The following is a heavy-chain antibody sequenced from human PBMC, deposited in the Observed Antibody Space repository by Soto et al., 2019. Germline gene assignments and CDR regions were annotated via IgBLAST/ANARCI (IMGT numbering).Heavy chain of an antibody. J-gene: IGHJ4*02. D-gene: IGHD4-4*01. CDR2: ISDSGGST. V-gene: IGHV3-23*01. CDR3: AKAARITTLYNFDF. CDR1: VFTFSSFG. Sequence: GSLRLSCAASVFTFSSFGVNWVRQAPGKGLEWVSLISDSGGSTFYADSVKGRFTISRDNSKNTLYLQMNRLRAEDTAAYYCAKAARITTLYNFDFWGKGTLVTVSS.